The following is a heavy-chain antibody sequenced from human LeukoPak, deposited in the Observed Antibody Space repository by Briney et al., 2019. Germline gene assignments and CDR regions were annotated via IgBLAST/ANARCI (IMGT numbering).Heavy chain of an antibody. V-gene: IGHV4-31*03. J-gene: IGHJ4*02. Sequence: KASQTLSLTCTVSGGSISSGGYYWSWIRQHPGKGLEWIGYIYYSGGTYYNPSLKSRVTISVDTSKNQFSLKLSSVTAADTAVYYCARDRDSSGYLDYWGQGTLVTVSS. D-gene: IGHD3-22*01. CDR1: GGSISSGGYY. CDR3: ARDRDSSGYLDY. CDR2: IYYSGGT.